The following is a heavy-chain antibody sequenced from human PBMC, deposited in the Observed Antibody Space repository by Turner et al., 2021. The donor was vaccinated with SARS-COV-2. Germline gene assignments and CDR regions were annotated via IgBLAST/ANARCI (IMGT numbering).Heavy chain of an antibody. D-gene: IGHD3-10*01. J-gene: IGHJ4*02. V-gene: IGHV1-69*02. CDR2: IIPNLGIT. Sequence: QVQLVQSGAEVKKPGSSVKVSCKASGGTLSSYTISWVRQAPGQGLEWMGRIIPNLGITNYARKFQGRVTITADKSTSTAYMDLNSLRSEDKAVYYCASRWFGELPFDYWGQGTLVTVSS. CDR3: ASRWFGELPFDY. CDR1: GGTLSSYT.